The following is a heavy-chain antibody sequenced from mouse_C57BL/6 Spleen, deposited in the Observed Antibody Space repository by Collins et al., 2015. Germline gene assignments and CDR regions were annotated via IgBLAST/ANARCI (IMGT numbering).Heavy chain of an antibody. J-gene: IGHJ2*01. CDR1: GFDFSRYW. CDR2: INPDSSTI. CDR3: ARRVITTLYYFDY. V-gene: IGHV4-1*02. Sequence: EVKLLESGGGLVQPGGSLKLSCAASGFDFSRYWMSWVRQAPGKGLEWIGEINPDSSTINYTPSLKDKFIISRDNAKNTLYLQMSKVRSEDTALYYCARRVITTLYYFDYWGQGTTLTVSS. D-gene: IGHD2-4*01.